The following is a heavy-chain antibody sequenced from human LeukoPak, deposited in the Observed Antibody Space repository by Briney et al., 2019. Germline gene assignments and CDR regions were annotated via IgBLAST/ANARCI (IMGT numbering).Heavy chain of an antibody. CDR2: IYYSGST. D-gene: IGHD6-13*01. Sequence: PSETLSLTCTVSGGSISSYYWSWIRQPPGKGLEWIGYIYYSGSTNYNPSLKSRVTISVDTSKNQFSLKLSSVTAADTAVYYCAREGYSSSWLNWFDPWGQGTLVTVSS. CDR1: GGSISSYY. J-gene: IGHJ5*02. V-gene: IGHV4-59*01. CDR3: AREGYSSSWLNWFDP.